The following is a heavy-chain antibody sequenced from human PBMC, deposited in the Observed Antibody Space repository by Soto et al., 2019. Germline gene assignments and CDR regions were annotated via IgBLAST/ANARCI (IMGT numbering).Heavy chain of an antibody. V-gene: IGHV4-59*01. J-gene: IGHJ4*02. D-gene: IGHD3-10*01. CDR3: AREVSSFGSNHFDS. CDR1: STSIRGYY. CDR2: IYYTGTT. Sequence: SETLSLTCSVSSTSIRGYYWTWIRQPPGKGLEWIGYIYYTGTTKYNPSLKSRVTISVDTSKNQFSLRLNSVTAADTAVYYCAREVSSFGSNHFDSWGQGALVTVSS.